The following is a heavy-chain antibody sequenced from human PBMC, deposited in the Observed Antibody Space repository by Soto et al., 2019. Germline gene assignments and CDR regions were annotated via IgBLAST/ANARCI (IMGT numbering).Heavy chain of an antibody. CDR2: ISPYNGNT. D-gene: IGHD4-17*01. V-gene: IGHV1-18*01. J-gene: IGHJ4*02. CDR3: AGMTTVLLARFDY. Sequence: HVQLVQSGAEVKKPGTSVKVSCEASGYSFSGFGVSWVRQAPGQGLEWMGWISPYNGNTTYAQKFQGRVTMTTDTSTSTAYMELGSLRSDDTAVYYCAGMTTVLLARFDYWGQGTLVTVSS. CDR1: GYSFSGFG.